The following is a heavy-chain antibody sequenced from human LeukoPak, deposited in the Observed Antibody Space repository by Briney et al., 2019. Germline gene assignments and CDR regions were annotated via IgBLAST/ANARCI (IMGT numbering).Heavy chain of an antibody. J-gene: IGHJ4*02. Sequence: SETLSLTCTVSGDSISSYYWSWIRQPPGKGLEWIGYIYYSGSTNYNPSLKSRVSISVDTSRNQFSLKLSSVTAADTAVYYCARARPHYGGNYKDYWGQGTLVTVSS. CDR1: GDSISSYY. CDR2: IYYSGST. CDR3: ARARPHYGGNYKDY. D-gene: IGHD4-23*01. V-gene: IGHV4-59*01.